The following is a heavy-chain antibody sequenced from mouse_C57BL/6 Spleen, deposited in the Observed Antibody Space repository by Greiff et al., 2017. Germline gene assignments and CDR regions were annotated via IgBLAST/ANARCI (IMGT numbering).Heavy chain of an antibody. Sequence: VQLQQPGAELVKPGASVKLSCKASGYTFTSYWMHWVKQRPGQGLEWIGEIDPSDSYTNYNQKFKGKSTLTVDKSSSTAYMQLSSLTSEDSAVYYCARGYSDYDAVDYWGQGTTLTVSS. CDR1: GYTFTSYW. D-gene: IGHD2-4*01. CDR3: ARGYSDYDAVDY. V-gene: IGHV1-69*01. CDR2: IDPSDSYT. J-gene: IGHJ2*01.